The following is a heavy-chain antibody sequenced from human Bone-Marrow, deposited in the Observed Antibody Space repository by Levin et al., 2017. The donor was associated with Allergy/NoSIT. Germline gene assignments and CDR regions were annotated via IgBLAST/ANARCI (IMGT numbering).Heavy chain of an antibody. CDR1: GFTFSTYA. CDR2: ISGSGSIT. CDR3: AKDRDSSSARAYGLDV. Sequence: GGSLRLSCAASGFTFSTYAMTWVRQTPGKGLEWICSISGSGSITYYGDSVKGRVTISRDNSRDTLYLQMSSLRAEDTAVYFCAKDRDSSSARAYGLDVWGQGTTVTVSS. J-gene: IGHJ6*02. V-gene: IGHV3-23*02. D-gene: IGHD3-22*01.